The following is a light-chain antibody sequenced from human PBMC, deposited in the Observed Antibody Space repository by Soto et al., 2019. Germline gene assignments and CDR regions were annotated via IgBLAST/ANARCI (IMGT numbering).Light chain of an antibody. CDR1: SNDVGGYNF. V-gene: IGLV2-11*01. CDR2: DVS. J-gene: IGLJ1*01. CDR3: CSYVGSSNFV. Sequence: QSALTQPRSVSGSPGQSVTISCTGTSNDVGGYNFVSWYQQHPGKVPKLIIYDVSIRPSGVPDRFSGSKSGITASLTISGLQAEDEADYYCCSYVGSSNFVFGTGTKVTVL.